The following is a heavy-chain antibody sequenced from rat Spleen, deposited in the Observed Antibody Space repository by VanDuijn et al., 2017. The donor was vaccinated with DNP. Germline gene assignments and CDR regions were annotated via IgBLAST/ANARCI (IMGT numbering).Heavy chain of an antibody. CDR3: ARQPTGMDY. V-gene: IGHV3-1*01. CDR2: ISNSGST. Sequence: EVQLQESGPGLVTPSQSLSLTCSVTGHSITSNYWGWIRKFPGNKMEWIGHISNSGSTSYNPSLKSRISITRDTSKNQFFLQLNSVTTEDTATYYCARQPTGMDYWGQGVMVIVSS. CDR1: GHSITSNY. J-gene: IGHJ2*01. D-gene: IGHD1-7*01.